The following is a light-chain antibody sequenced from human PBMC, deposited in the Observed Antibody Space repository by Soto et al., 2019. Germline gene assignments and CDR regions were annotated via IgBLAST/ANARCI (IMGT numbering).Light chain of an antibody. CDR2: EVS. J-gene: IGLJ1*01. V-gene: IGLV2-14*01. Sequence: LTHPASVSWSPGQSITISCTGTSSDVGGYNYVSWYQQHPGKAPKLMIYEVSNRPSGVSNRFSGSKSGNTASLTISGLQAEDEADYYCSSYTSSSTYVFGTGTKVTVL. CDR1: SSDVGGYNY. CDR3: SSYTSSSTYV.